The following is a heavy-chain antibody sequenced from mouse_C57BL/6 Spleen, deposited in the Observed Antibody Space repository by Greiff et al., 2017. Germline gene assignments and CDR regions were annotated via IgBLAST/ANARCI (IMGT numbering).Heavy chain of an antibody. CDR2: INPSSGYT. V-gene: IGHV1-4*01. D-gene: IGHD1-1*01. J-gene: IGHJ2*01. Sequence: VQLQQSGAELARPGASVKMSCTASGYTFTSYTMHWVKQRPGQGLEWIGYINPSSGYTKHNQKFNDKATLTADKSSSTAYMQLSSLTSDDSAVYYCARDYGSSSFDYWGQGTTLTVSS. CDR3: ARDYGSSSFDY. CDR1: GYTFTSYT.